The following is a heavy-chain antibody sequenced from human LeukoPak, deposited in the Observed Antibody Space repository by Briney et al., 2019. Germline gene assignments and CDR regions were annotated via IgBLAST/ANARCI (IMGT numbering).Heavy chain of an antibody. Sequence: SETLSLTCTVSGGSISSYYWSRIRQPPGKGLEWIGYIYYSGSTNYNPSLKSRVTISVDTSKNQFSLKLSSVTVVDTAVYYCARTPRNGYNYYFDYWGQGTLVTVSS. CDR2: IYYSGST. D-gene: IGHD5-24*01. J-gene: IGHJ4*02. CDR1: GGSISSYY. CDR3: ARTPRNGYNYYFDY. V-gene: IGHV4-59*01.